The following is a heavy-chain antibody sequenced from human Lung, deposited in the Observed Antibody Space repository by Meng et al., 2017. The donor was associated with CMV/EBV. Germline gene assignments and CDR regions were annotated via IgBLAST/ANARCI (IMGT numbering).Heavy chain of an antibody. CDR2: VSGSGSST. CDR1: GFTFSSYA. J-gene: IGHJ4*02. V-gene: IGHV3-23*01. D-gene: IGHD4-17*01. Sequence: GGSLRLXXAAPGFTFSSYAMSWVRQAPGKGLEWVSAVSGSGSSTYYADSVKGRFTISRDNSKNTLYLQVNSLRAEDTAVYYCARDHTPTVTTVLFDSWGQGXLVTVSA. CDR3: ARDHTPTVTTVLFDS.